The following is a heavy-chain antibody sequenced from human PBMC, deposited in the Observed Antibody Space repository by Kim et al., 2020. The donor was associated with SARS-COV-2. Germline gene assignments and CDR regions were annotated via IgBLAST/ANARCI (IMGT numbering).Heavy chain of an antibody. V-gene: IGHV1-2*04. D-gene: IGHD3-22*01. CDR2: INPNSGGT. Sequence: ASVKVSCKASGYTFTGYYMHWVRQAPGQGLEWMGWINPNSGGTNYAQKFQGWVTMTRDTSISTAYMELSRLRSDDTAVYYCAREPKATYYYDSSGYPVPNFDYWGQGTLVTVSS. CDR1: GYTFTGYY. CDR3: AREPKATYYYDSSGYPVPNFDY. J-gene: IGHJ4*02.